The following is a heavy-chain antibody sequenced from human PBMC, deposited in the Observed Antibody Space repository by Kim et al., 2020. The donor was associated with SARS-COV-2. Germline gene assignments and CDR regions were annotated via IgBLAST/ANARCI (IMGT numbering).Heavy chain of an antibody. CDR2: VAASGPTT. V-gene: IGHV3-23*01. Sequence: GGSLRLSCAASGFTFSGHEMHWVRQAPGRGLEWVSAVAASGPTTLYADSVKGRFTISRDNSKNTLYLQMNSLRAEDTAVYYCAKFVCRSDVCSYTSDYRG. CDR3: AKFVCRSDVCSYTSDY. J-gene: IGHJ4*01. CDR1: GFTFSGHE. D-gene: IGHD2-2*01.